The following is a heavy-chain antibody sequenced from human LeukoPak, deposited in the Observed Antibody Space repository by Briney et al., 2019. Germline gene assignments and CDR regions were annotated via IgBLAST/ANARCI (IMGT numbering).Heavy chain of an antibody. J-gene: IGHJ4*02. CDR1: GGSFSGYY. CDR3: ARVHAVAGIDY. D-gene: IGHD6-19*01. Sequence: SETLSLTCALYGGSFSGYYWSWIRHPPGKGLEWNGEINHSGSTNYNPSLKSRVTISVDTSKNQFSLKLSSVTAADTAVYYCARVHAVAGIDYWGQGTLVTVSS. CDR2: INHSGST. V-gene: IGHV4-34*01.